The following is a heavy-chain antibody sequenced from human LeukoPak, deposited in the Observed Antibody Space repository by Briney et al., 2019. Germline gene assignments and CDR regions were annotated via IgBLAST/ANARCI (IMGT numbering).Heavy chain of an antibody. CDR1: GGSIGSYY. CDR3: ASSGTYGGRYYYYYYMDV. Sequence: SETLSLTCTVSGGSIGSYYWNWIRQPPGKGLEWIGYVYYSGSTTIYNPSLKSRVTISLDTSKNQFSLKLSSVAAADTAVYYCASSGTYGGRYYYYYYMDVWGKGATVTVSS. CDR2: VYYSGSTT. D-gene: IGHD1-26*01. J-gene: IGHJ6*03. V-gene: IGHV4-59*01.